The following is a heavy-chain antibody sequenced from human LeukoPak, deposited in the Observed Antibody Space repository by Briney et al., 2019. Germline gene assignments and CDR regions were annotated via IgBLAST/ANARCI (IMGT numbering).Heavy chain of an antibody. V-gene: IGHV3-7*03. CDR3: TTDYYYDSSGYYPYFDY. Sequence: GGSLRLSCAASGFTFSRYWMGWVRQAQGKGLEWLANIKEDGSEQYYVDSVKGRFTISRDNAKNSLYLQMNSLKTEDTAVYYCTTDYYYDSSGYYPYFDYWGQGTLVTVSS. CDR1: GFTFSRYW. CDR2: IKEDGSEQ. J-gene: IGHJ4*02. D-gene: IGHD3-22*01.